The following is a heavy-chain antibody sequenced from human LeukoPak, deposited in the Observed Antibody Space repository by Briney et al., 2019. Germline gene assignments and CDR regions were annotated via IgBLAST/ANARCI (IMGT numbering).Heavy chain of an antibody. CDR2: LYHNGNT. CDR1: GDSISSGY. J-gene: IGHJ4*02. CDR3: ARRGLDVATIRPSLDY. D-gene: IGHD5-12*01. Sequence: PSETLSLTCSVSGDSISSGYWGWIRQSPLKGLEWIGSLYHNGNTYDNPSLKSRVTMSIDTSKKHFSLKLSSVTAADTAVYYCARRGLDVATIRPSLDYWGQGTLVTVSS. V-gene: IGHV4-38-2*02.